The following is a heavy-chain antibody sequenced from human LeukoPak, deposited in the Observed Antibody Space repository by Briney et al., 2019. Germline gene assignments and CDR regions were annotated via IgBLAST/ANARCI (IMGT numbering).Heavy chain of an antibody. V-gene: IGHV4-34*01. D-gene: IGHD3-16*02. CDR1: GGSFSGYY. Sequence: SETLSLTCAVYGGSFSGYYWSWIRQPPGKGLEWIGEINHSGSTNYNPALKSRVTISVDTSKNQFSLKLSSVTAADTAVYYCARQGFYVWGSYRLFDYWGQGTLVTVSS. CDR3: ARQGFYVWGSYRLFDY. J-gene: IGHJ4*02. CDR2: INHSGST.